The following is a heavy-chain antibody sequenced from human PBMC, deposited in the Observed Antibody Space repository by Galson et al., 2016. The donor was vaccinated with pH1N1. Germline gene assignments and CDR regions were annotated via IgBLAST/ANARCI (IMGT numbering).Heavy chain of an antibody. V-gene: IGHV3-74*01. CDR2: ISPDGTDT. Sequence: SLRLSCAASGFPFSSHWFYWVRQAPGKGLVWVSRISPDGTDTLNADSVRGRFTITRDNSKNTLFLQMNSLGAEDTAMYYCTAYNWGSPFDVWGQGTMVTVSS. J-gene: IGHJ3*01. D-gene: IGHD7-27*01. CDR3: TAYNWGSPFDV. CDR1: GFPFSSHW.